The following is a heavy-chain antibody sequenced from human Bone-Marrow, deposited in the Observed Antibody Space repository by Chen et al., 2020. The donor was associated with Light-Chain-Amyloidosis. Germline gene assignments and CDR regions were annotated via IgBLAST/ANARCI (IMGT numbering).Heavy chain of an antibody. D-gene: IGHD5-12*01. V-gene: IGHV5-51*01. Sequence: EVQLEQSGPEVKKPGESLKISCKGSGYTFPNYWIGWGRQMPGKGLEWRGVIYPDDSDARYSPSFEGQVTISADKSITTAYLQWRSLKASDTAMYYCARRRDGYNFDYWGQGTLVTVSS. J-gene: IGHJ4*02. CDR3: ARRRDGYNFDY. CDR1: GYTFPNYW. CDR2: IYPDDSDA.